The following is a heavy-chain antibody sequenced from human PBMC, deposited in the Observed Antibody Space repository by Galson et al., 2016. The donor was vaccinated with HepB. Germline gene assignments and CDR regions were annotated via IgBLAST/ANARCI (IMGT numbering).Heavy chain of an antibody. J-gene: IGHJ6*02. CDR1: GGSISSGGYY. Sequence: LSLTCTVSGGSISSGGYYWSWIRQHPGKGLEWIGYIYYSGTTYYNPSLKSRVTISVDTSKNQFSLKLSPVTAADTAVYYCAREFYYGMDVWGQGTTVTVSS. CDR3: AREFYYGMDV. V-gene: IGHV4-31*03. CDR2: IYYSGTT.